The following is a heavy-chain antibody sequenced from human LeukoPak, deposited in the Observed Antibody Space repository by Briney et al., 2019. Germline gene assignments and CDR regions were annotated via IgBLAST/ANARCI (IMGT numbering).Heavy chain of an antibody. CDR1: GFTFSSYS. J-gene: IGHJ3*02. CDR3: ARDQFLADI. Sequence: GGSLRLSCAASGFTFSSYSMNWVRQAPGKGLEWVSSVSGSSSYIYYADSVKGRFTICRDNAKKSLYLQMSSLRAEDTAVYYCARDQFLADIWGQGAMVTVSS. V-gene: IGHV3-21*01. D-gene: IGHD3-3*01. CDR2: VSGSSSYI.